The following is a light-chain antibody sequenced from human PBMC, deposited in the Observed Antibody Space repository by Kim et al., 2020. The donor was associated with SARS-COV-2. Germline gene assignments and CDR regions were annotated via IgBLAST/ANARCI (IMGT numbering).Light chain of an antibody. Sequence: SPGQRATPSCRASQSVSSSYLSWYQQKPGQAPMLLIYGASSRATGIPDRFSGSGSGTDFTLTISRLEPEDFAVYYCQQYVSSLLTFGGGTKVDIK. CDR3: QQYVSSLLT. CDR1: QSVSSSY. CDR2: GAS. J-gene: IGKJ4*01. V-gene: IGKV3-20*01.